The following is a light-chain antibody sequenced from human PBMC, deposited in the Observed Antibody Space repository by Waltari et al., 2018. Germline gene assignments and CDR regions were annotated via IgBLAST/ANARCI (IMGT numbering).Light chain of an antibody. CDR2: HAS. Sequence: EIVLTQSPATLSLSPGDRATLSCRASQNVGGYLAWFQQKPGQAPRLLIYHASNRATGLPARFSGSGSGTEFTLTISSLEPEDFAIYYCQQRSSWPLTFGGGIKVEI. CDR3: QQRSSWPLT. V-gene: IGKV3-11*01. J-gene: IGKJ4*01. CDR1: QNVGGY.